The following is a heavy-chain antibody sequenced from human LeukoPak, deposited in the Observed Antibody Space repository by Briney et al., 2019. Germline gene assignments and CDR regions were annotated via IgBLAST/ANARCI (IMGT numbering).Heavy chain of an antibody. V-gene: IGHV4-59*01. CDR3: ARASYSSGWYSGGINYYYGMDV. CDR2: IYYSGST. J-gene: IGHJ6*02. Sequence: IPSETLSLTCTVSGGSISSYYWSWIRQPPGKGLEWIGYIYYSGSTNYNPSLKSRVTISVDTSKNQFSLKLSSVTAADTAVYYCARASYSSGWYSGGINYYYGMDVWGQGITVTVSS. CDR1: GGSISSYY. D-gene: IGHD6-19*01.